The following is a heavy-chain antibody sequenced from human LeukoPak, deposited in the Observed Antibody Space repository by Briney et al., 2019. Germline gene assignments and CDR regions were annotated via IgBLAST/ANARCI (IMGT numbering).Heavy chain of an antibody. J-gene: IGHJ4*02. CDR1: GGTFSSYA. V-gene: IGHV1-69*04. Sequence: ASVKVSCKVSGGTFSSYAISWVRQAPGQGLEWMGRIIPILGIANYAQKFQGRVTITADKSTSTAYMELSSLRSEDTAVYYCARAKLVDTAMVTLLYWGQGTLVTVSS. CDR3: ARAKLVDTAMVTLLY. CDR2: IIPILGIA. D-gene: IGHD5-18*01.